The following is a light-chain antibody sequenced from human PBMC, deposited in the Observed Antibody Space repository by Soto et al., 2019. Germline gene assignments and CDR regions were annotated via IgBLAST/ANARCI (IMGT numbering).Light chain of an antibody. CDR2: AAS. CDR3: QRYNTGPPDT. CDR1: RDISNY. V-gene: IGKV1-27*01. Sequence: DIQVTQSPSSLSASLGDRVSITCRASRDISNYLAWYQQKPGKAPKLLIYAASTLLSGVPSRFSGSGSGTDFTLTISSLQPEDVATYYCQRYNTGPPDTFGQGTKLEIK. J-gene: IGKJ2*01.